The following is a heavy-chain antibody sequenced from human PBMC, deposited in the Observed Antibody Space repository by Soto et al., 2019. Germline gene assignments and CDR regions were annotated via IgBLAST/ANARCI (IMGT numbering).Heavy chain of an antibody. CDR1: GYTFTSYG. D-gene: IGHD3-22*01. CDR2: IRAYNGNT. CDR3: ARENYYNISGYLPVYYYYGMDV. Sequence: QVQLVQSGAEVKKPGASVKVSCKASGYTFTSYGISWVRHAPGQVLEWMGWIRAYNGNTKYAQKLQGRVTMTTDTSTSTAYMELRSLRSDDKAVYYCARENYYNISGYLPVYYYYGMDVWGQGTTVTVSS. V-gene: IGHV1-18*01. J-gene: IGHJ6*02.